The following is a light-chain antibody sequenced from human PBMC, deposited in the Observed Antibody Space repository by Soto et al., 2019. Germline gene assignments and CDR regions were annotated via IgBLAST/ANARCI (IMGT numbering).Light chain of an antibody. CDR3: GTWDSSLSAVV. J-gene: IGLJ2*01. CDR2: DNN. Sequence: QTVLTQPPSVSAAPGQKVTISCSGSSSKFGNNYLSWYQQLPGTAPKLLIYDNNKRPSGIPDRFSGSKSGTSATLGITGLQTGDEADYYCGTWDSSLSAVVFGGGTKLTVL. CDR1: SSKFGNNY. V-gene: IGLV1-51*01.